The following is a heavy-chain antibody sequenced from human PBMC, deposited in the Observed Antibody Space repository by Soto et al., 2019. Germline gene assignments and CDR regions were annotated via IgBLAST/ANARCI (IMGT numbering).Heavy chain of an antibody. D-gene: IGHD4-17*01. J-gene: IGHJ4*02. CDR2: ISGSGGST. CDR3: AKEDLTTTFYGDYVAHFDY. CDR1: GFTFSSYA. V-gene: IGHV3-23*01. Sequence: GGSLRLSCAASGFTFSSYAMSWVRQAPGKGLEWVSAISGSGGSTYYADSVKGRFTISRDNSKNTLYLQMNSLRAEDTAVYYCAKEDLTTTFYGDYVAHFDYWGQGTLVTVSS.